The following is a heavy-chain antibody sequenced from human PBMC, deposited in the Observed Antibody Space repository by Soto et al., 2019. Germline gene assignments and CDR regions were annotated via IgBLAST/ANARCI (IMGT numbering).Heavy chain of an antibody. V-gene: IGHV3-33*01. CDR1: GFRFSGFG. J-gene: IGHJ4*02. CDR3: ARDWVGATTFYVYFDY. CDR2: LRYDGSNK. Sequence: QVQLVESGGGVVQPGRSLRLSCAASGFRFSGFGMHWVRQAPGKGLEWVAILRYDGSNKYYADSVKGRFTISRDNSQNTLYLQMDSLRVEDTAVYYCARDWVGATTFYVYFDYLGQGILVTVSS. D-gene: IGHD1-26*01.